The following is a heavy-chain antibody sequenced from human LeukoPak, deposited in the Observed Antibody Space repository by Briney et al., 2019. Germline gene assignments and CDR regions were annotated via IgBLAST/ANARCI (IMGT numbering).Heavy chain of an antibody. Sequence: GRSLRLSCAASGFTFDDYAMHWVRQAPGKGLEWVLGLSWNGGTIGYADSLKGRFSISRDNAKNTLYLQMNSLRPEDTALYYCAKGRSPRPNYGGNSVDYWGQGTLVTVSS. CDR3: AKGRSPRPNYGGNSVDY. CDR1: GFTFDDYA. J-gene: IGHJ4*02. D-gene: IGHD4-23*01. CDR2: LSWNGGTI. V-gene: IGHV3-9*01.